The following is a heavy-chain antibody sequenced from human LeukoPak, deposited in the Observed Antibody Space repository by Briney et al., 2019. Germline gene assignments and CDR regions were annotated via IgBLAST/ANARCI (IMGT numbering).Heavy chain of an antibody. CDR2: INVVNDNT. D-gene: IGHD3-16*01. Sequence: ASVKVSCKTSGYDFTSYAMHWVRQAPGQRLEWMGWINVVNDNTKLSQKFQGRVTITSDTSASTAYMEMSSLRFDDTAVYYCARLGYDYGTNTGSTWGQGTLVTVSS. CDR3: ARLGYDYGTNTGST. V-gene: IGHV1-3*01. CDR1: GYDFTSYA. J-gene: IGHJ4*02.